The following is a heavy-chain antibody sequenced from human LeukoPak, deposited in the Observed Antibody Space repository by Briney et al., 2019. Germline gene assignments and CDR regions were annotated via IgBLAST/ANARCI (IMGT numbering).Heavy chain of an antibody. V-gene: IGHV3-33*01. CDR3: ARGGRYYYDSSGHWSFFDY. CDR2: IWYDGSND. Sequence: GGSLRLSCAASGFTFSSFGMYWVRQAPGKGLEWVAVIWYDGSNDDYADSVKGRFTISRDNSKNTLYLQMNSLRAEDTAVYYCARGGRYYYDSSGHWSFFDYWGQGTLVTVSS. J-gene: IGHJ4*02. CDR1: GFTFSSFG. D-gene: IGHD3-22*01.